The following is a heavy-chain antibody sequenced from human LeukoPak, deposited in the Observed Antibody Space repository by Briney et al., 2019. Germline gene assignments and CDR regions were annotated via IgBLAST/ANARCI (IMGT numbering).Heavy chain of an antibody. CDR3: ARGRKTMVRGVISSSSLYYYSYYMDV. V-gene: IGHV4-34*01. D-gene: IGHD3-10*01. J-gene: IGHJ6*03. CDR2: INHSGST. Sequence: SETLSLTCAVYGGSFSGYYWSWIRQPPGKGLEWIEEINHSGSTNYNPSLKSRVTISVDTSKNQLSLKLSSVTAADTAVYYCARGRKTMVRGVISSSSLYYYSYYMDVWGKGTTVTVSS. CDR1: GGSFSGYY.